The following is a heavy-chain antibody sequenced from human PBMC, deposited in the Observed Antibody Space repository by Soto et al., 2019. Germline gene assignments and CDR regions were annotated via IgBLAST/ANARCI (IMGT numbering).Heavy chain of an antibody. J-gene: IGHJ5*02. V-gene: IGHV3-23*01. CDR2: ISGSGGST. CDR3: AKGHGKYCSGAWGCWFDH. Sequence: EVQLLESGGGLVQPGGSLRLSCAASGFTFSSYAMSWVRQAPGKGLEWVSAISGSGGSTYYADSVKGRFTISRDNSKNTLYLQMSSLRAEDTAVYYCAKGHGKYCSGAWGCWFDHWGQGTLVTVSS. D-gene: IGHD2-15*01. CDR1: GFTFSSYA.